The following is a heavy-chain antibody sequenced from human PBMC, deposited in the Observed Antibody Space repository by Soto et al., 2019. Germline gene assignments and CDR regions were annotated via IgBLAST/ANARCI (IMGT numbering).Heavy chain of an antibody. CDR1: GFTFSSSW. D-gene: IGHD3-22*01. Sequence: QLVESGGGLVQPGGSLRLSCAASGFTFSSSWMTWVRQAPGKGLEWVANIKHDGSEKYYMDSMKGRFTTSKDNAKDSLYQQKNSLRVENTAVYYCATGGWDYFDSGGYSWFDYWGQGTLVTVSS. CDR3: ATGGWDYFDSGGYSWFDY. J-gene: IGHJ4*02. CDR2: IKHDGSEK. V-gene: IGHV3-7*03.